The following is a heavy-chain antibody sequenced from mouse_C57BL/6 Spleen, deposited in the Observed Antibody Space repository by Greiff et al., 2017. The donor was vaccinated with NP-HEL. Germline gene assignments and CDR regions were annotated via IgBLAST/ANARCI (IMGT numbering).Heavy chain of an antibody. V-gene: IGHV1-50*01. Sequence: QVQLKQPGAELVKPGASVKLSCKASGYTFTSYWMQWVKQRPGQGLEWIGEIDPSDSYTNYNQKFKGKATLTVDTSSSTAYMQLSSLTSEDSAVYYRARRGLSSSFAYWGQGTLVTVSA. CDR3: ARRGLSSSFAY. J-gene: IGHJ3*01. CDR1: GYTFTSYW. CDR2: IDPSDSYT. D-gene: IGHD1-1*01.